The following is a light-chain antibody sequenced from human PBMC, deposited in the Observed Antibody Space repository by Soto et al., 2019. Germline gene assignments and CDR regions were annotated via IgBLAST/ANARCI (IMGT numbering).Light chain of an antibody. CDR1: SSDVGGYNY. V-gene: IGLV2-14*01. CDR2: DVT. J-gene: IGLJ1*01. CDR3: CSFTTSSTYV. Sequence: QSVLTQPASVSGSPGQSITISCTGTSSDVGGYNYVSWYQQYPGKAPKVMIYDVTSRPSGVSNRFSGSRSGNTASLTISGLQAEDEADYYCCSFTTSSTYVFGTGTKVTV.